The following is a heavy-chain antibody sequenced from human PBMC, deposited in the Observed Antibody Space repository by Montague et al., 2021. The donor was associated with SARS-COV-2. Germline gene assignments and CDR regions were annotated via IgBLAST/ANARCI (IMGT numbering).Heavy chain of an antibody. Sequence: TLSLTCNVSGGSMISGGYYWSWLRQLPGKGLEWIGYVYSGGTTXYNPSLKSRVTTSEDMSKNQFSLRLTSVTAADTAVYYCVRDGGLRFSGGAMDVWGQGTTVTVSS. CDR1: GGSMISGGYY. D-gene: IGHD3-3*01. J-gene: IGHJ6*02. CDR3: VRDGGLRFSGGAMDV. CDR2: VYSGGTT. V-gene: IGHV4-31*03.